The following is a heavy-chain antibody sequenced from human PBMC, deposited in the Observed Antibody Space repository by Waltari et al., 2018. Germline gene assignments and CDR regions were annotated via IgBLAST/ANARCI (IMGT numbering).Heavy chain of an antibody. D-gene: IGHD3-10*01. CDR2: INHRGRT. CDR3: ARGLGGYGSGTGLRY. J-gene: IGHJ4*02. CDR1: GGSFSGYY. Sequence: QVQLQQWGAGLLKPSETLSLTCAVYGGSFSGYYWSWIRQPPGKGLEWIGEINHRGRTNYHPSLKSRVTISVDTCKNQFARKLSSVTAADTAVYDCARGLGGYGSGTGLRYWGQGTLVTVSS. V-gene: IGHV4-34*01.